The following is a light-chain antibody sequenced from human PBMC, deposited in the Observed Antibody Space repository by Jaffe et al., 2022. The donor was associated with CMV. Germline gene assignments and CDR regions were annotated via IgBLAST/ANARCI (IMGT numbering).Light chain of an antibody. Sequence: QSVLTQPPSGSGTPGQRVTISCSGSSSNIGSNSVNWYQQLPGTAPKLLIFNNNQWPSGVPDRFSGSKSGTSASLAISGLQSDDEADYYCAAWDDSLNGWVFGGGTKLTVL. V-gene: IGLV1-44*01. CDR2: NNN. J-gene: IGLJ3*02. CDR1: SSNIGSNS. CDR3: AAWDDSLNGWV.